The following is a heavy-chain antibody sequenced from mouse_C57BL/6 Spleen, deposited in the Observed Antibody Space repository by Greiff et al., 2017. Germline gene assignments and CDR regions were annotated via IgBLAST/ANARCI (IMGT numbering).Heavy chain of an antibody. CDR1: GYTFTSSW. Sequence: QVQLKQSGAELAKPGASVKLSCKASGYTFTSSWMHWVKQRPGQGLEWIGYINPSSGYIKYTQKFKDKATLTADKSSSTAYMQLSSLTYEDSAVYYCARSPIGAYGYFDDWGTGTTVTVSS. D-gene: IGHD3-1*01. V-gene: IGHV1-7*01. CDR3: ARSPIGAYGYFDD. CDR2: INPSSGYI. J-gene: IGHJ1*03.